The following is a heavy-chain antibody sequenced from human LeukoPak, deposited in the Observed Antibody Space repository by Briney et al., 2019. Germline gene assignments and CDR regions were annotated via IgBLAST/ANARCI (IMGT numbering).Heavy chain of an antibody. V-gene: IGHV4-61*02. CDR2: IYSSGTT. CDR3: AREEFYYDSSGYYGWFDP. CDR1: GGSISSGSYY. J-gene: IGHJ5*02. Sequence: PSETLSLTCTVSGGSISSGSYYWSWIRQPAGKALEWIGRIYSSGTTNYNPSLKSRVTISVDTSKNQFSLKLSSVTAADTAVYYCAREEFYYDSSGYYGWFDPWGQGTLVTVSS. D-gene: IGHD3-22*01.